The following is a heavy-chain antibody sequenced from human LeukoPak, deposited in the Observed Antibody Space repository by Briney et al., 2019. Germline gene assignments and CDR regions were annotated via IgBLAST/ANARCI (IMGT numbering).Heavy chain of an antibody. CDR3: AKGPVIDYYDSSVYYYL. D-gene: IGHD3-22*01. V-gene: IGHV3-30*18. J-gene: IGHJ4*02. CDR2: ISYDGSNN. CDR1: GFTFSSYG. Sequence: GGSLRLSCAASGFTFSSYGMHWVRQAPGKGLEWVAVISYDGSNNYYADSEKGLFTISRNNKKNTLYLIKNSLRAEDTAVYYSAKGPVIDYYDSSVYYYLWGQGTLVTVSS.